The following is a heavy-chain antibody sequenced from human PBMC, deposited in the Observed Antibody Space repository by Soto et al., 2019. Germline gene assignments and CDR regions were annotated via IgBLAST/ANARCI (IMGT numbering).Heavy chain of an antibody. D-gene: IGHD6-25*01. J-gene: IGHJ4*02. Sequence: GESLKISCKGSGYSFTNYWIAWVRQMPGKGLEWMGIIYPDDSDTRYSPSFQGHVTLSVDKSINAAYLQWNSLKASDTAKYYCAGLGGSSGPLYYWGQGTLVTVSS. CDR3: AGLGGSSGPLYY. CDR2: IYPDDSDT. CDR1: GYSFTNYW. V-gene: IGHV5-51*01.